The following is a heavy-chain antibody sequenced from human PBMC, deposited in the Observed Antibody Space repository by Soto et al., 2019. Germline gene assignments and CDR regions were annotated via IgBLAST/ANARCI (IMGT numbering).Heavy chain of an antibody. V-gene: IGHV2-5*02. D-gene: IGHD3-3*01. J-gene: IGHJ5*02. CDR3: SRRQGRAKMTAQIFWLDT. CDR2: IYWDDAK. Sequence: QITLKESGPTLVKPTQTLTLTCTFSGFSLRTTGVGVGWIRQPPGKALEWLALIYWDDAKRYNPSLQSRLTITTDTSKNQVVLTMTNGDPVDTATYYCSRRQGRAKMTAQIFWLDTWGQVTLVTVSS. CDR1: GFSLRTTGVG.